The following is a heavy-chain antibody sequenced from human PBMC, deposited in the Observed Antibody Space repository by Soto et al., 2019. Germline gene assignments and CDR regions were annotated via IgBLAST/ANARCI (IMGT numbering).Heavy chain of an antibody. V-gene: IGHV1-69*13. Sequence: SVKVSCKASGGTFSSYAISWVRQAPGQGLEWMGGIIPIFGTANYAQKFQGRVTITADESTSTAYMELSSLRSEDTAVYYCARAEYYDFWSGYHPKWFDPWGQGTLVTVSS. CDR2: IIPIFGTA. CDR1: GGTFSSYA. J-gene: IGHJ5*02. CDR3: ARAEYYDFWSGYHPKWFDP. D-gene: IGHD3-3*01.